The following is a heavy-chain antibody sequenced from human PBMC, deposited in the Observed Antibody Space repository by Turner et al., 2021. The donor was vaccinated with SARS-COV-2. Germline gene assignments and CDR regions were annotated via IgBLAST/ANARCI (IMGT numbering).Heavy chain of an antibody. CDR1: GFTFSSYA. CDR3: ARDGYCGSTSCYLKSRFDP. Sequence: QVQLVESGGGVVQPGRSLRLSCAASGFTFSSYALHWVRQAPGKGLEWVAVISYDGSNDYADSVKGRFTISRDNSKNTVYLEMNSLRSEDTAVYFCARDGYCGSTSCYLKSRFDPWGQGTLVTVSS. V-gene: IGHV3-30-3*01. CDR2: ISYDGSN. J-gene: IGHJ5*02. D-gene: IGHD2-2*03.